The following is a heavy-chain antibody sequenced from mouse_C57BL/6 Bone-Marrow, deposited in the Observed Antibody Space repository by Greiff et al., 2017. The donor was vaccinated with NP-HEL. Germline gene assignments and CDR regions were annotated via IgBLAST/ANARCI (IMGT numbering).Heavy chain of an antibody. Sequence: EVQLQQSGPELVKPGASVKISCKASGYTFTDYYMNWVKQSHGKSLEWIGDINPNNGGTSYNQKFKGKATLTVDKSSSTAYMELRSLTSEDSAVYYCASPIRGSSYGFDYWGQGTTLTVSS. CDR1: GYTFTDYY. CDR3: ASPIRGSSYGFDY. D-gene: IGHD1-1*01. V-gene: IGHV1-26*01. J-gene: IGHJ2*01. CDR2: INPNNGGT.